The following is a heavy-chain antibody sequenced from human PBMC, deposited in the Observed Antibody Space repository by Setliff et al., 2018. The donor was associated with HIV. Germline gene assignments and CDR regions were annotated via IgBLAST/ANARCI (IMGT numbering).Heavy chain of an antibody. J-gene: IGHJ6*02. D-gene: IGHD6-13*01. CDR1: GYSISSGYY. CDR2: IYHSGTT. CDR3: ARSEHSSSWYLGVDYYYYGMDV. Sequence: PSETLSLTCAVSGYSISSGYYWGWIRQPPGKGPEWVGSIYHSGTTYYSPSLRSRVSISVDTSKNQFSLKLSSVTAADTAVYYCARSEHSSSWYLGVDYYYYGMDVWGQGTTVTVSS. V-gene: IGHV4-38-2*01.